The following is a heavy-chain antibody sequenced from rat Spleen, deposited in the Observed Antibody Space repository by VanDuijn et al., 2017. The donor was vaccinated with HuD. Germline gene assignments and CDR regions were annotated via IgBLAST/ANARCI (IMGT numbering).Heavy chain of an antibody. CDR3: ARREYGGFFGYFDY. CDR1: GFTFDDYH. J-gene: IGHJ2*01. CDR2: ISPSGGST. Sequence: EVQLVASGGGLVQPGRSLKLSCAASGFTFDDYHMAWVRQAPTKGLEWVASISPSGGSTHYRDSVKGRFTISKNNAKNTLYLQMDSLRSEDTATYYWARREYGGFFGYFDYWGQGVMVTVSS. V-gene: IGHV5-25*01. D-gene: IGHD1-11*01.